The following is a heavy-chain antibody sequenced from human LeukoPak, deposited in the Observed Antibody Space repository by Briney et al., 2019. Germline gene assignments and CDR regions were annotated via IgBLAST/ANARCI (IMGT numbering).Heavy chain of an antibody. Sequence: GGFLKLSCTASGFTFSGSAMHWVRQASGKGLEWVGRIRSKANNYATAYAASVRGRFTVSRDDSKNTAYLQMNSLKTEDTAVYYCTRWSDSSGYLPFDYWGQATLVTVSS. J-gene: IGHJ4*02. V-gene: IGHV3-73*01. CDR2: IRSKANNYAT. CDR1: GFTFSGSA. D-gene: IGHD3-22*01. CDR3: TRWSDSSGYLPFDY.